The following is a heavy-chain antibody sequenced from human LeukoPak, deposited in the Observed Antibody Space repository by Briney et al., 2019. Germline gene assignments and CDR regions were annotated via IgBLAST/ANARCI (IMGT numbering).Heavy chain of an antibody. CDR3: ASSGSYRFDY. J-gene: IGHJ4*02. Sequence: GGSLRLSCAASGFPFTVYPAHWVRQAPGKGPEWVSVSSSDETYKFYADSVRGRFTISRDNAKNSLYLQMNSLRDEDTAVYYCASSGSYRFDYWGQGTLVTVSS. V-gene: IGHV3-30-3*01. D-gene: IGHD1-26*01. CDR2: SSSDETYK. CDR1: GFPFTVYP.